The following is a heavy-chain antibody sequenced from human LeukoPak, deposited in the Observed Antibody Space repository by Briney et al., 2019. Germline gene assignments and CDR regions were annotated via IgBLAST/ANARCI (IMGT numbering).Heavy chain of an antibody. D-gene: IGHD3-22*01. Sequence: SETLSLTCTVSGGSISGYYWSWVRQPPGKGLEWIGFIYYSGGTNYNPSLKSRVTISVDTSKNQFSLKLSSVTAADTAVYYCARGDSSGYLGSYYYYMDVWGKGTTVTVSS. CDR3: ARGDSSGYLGSYYYYMDV. CDR1: GGSISGYY. J-gene: IGHJ6*03. CDR2: IYYSGGT. V-gene: IGHV4-59*08.